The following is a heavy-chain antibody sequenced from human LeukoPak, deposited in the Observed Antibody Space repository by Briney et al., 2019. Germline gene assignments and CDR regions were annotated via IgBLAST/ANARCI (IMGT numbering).Heavy chain of an antibody. Sequence: GGSLRLSCAASGFTFSSYWMSWVRQAPGKGLEWVANIKQDGSEKYYVDSVKGRFTISRDNAKNSLYLQMSSLRAEDTAVYYCARQRANRPDIISWDIVVVVAAPNASDIWGQGTMVTVSS. CDR2: IKQDGSEK. V-gene: IGHV3-7*01. CDR1: GFTFSSYW. D-gene: IGHD2-15*01. CDR3: ARQRANRPDIISWDIVVVVAAPNASDI. J-gene: IGHJ3*02.